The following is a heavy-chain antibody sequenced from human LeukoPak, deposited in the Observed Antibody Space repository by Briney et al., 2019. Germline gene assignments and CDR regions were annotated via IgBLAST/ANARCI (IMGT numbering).Heavy chain of an antibody. CDR2: IWYDGSNK. CDR1: GFTFSSYC. J-gene: IGHJ6*04. Sequence: GGSLRLSCAASGFTFSSYCMHWVRQAPGKGLEWVAVIWYDGSNKYYADSVKGRFTISRDNSKNTLYLQMNSLRAEDTAVYYCARSRQQWLGSYGMDAWGKGTTVTVSS. V-gene: IGHV3-33*01. D-gene: IGHD6-19*01. CDR3: ARSRQQWLGSYGMDA.